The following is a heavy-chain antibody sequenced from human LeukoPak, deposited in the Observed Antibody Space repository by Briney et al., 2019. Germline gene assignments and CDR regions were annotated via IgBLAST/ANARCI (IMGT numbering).Heavy chain of an antibody. CDR3: ARDRYVVTTYFGAFDI. V-gene: IGHV1-18*01. CDR1: EYSFNLYG. D-gene: IGHD2-21*02. Sequence: ASVTVSYKRSEYSFNLYGMNCVRQAPGQGLEWMGWISAYNGNTKYAQKLQGRGTMTTDTSTSKAYMELRSLRSDDTAVYYCARDRYVVTTYFGAFDIWGQGTMVTVSS. J-gene: IGHJ3*02. CDR2: ISAYNGNT.